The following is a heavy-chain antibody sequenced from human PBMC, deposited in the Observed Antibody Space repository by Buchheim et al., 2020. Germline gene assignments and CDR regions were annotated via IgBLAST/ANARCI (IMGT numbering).Heavy chain of an antibody. V-gene: IGHV4-59*01. CDR1: GGSISSYY. CDR3: ARTMYGVVHPLYYFDY. D-gene: IGHD3-3*01. Sequence: QVQLQESGPGLVKPSETLSLTCTVSGGSISSYYWSWIRQPPGKGLELIGYIYYSGNTNYNPFLRSRVTISVDTSKNQFSLQLSSVTAADTAVYYCARTMYGVVHPLYYFDYWGQGTL. CDR2: IYYSGNT. J-gene: IGHJ4*02.